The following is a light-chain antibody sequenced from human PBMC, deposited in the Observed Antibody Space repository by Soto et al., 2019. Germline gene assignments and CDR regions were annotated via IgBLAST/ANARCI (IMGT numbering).Light chain of an antibody. CDR1: QSISTW. V-gene: IGKV1-5*01. CDR2: DAS. CDR3: QQDNSYFWT. J-gene: IGKJ1*01. Sequence: DIQMTQSPSTLSASVGDRVTITCRASQSISTWLAWHQQKPGKAPKLLIYDASSFENGVPSRFSGSVSGTEFSLIICSLQPDDFATYYCQQDNSYFWTFGQGTKGDIK.